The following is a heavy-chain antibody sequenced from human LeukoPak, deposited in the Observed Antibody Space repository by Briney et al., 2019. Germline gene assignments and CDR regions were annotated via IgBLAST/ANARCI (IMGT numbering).Heavy chain of an antibody. CDR3: ARAGAGIAVAVIYFQH. V-gene: IGHV3-48*04. D-gene: IGHD6-19*01. J-gene: IGHJ1*01. CDR2: ISSSSSTI. Sequence: PGGSLRLSCAASGFTFSSYSMNWVRQAPGKGLEWVSYISSSSSTIYYADSVKGRFTLSRDNAKNSLYLQMNSLRAEDTAVYYCARAGAGIAVAVIYFQHWGQGTLVTVSS. CDR1: GFTFSSYS.